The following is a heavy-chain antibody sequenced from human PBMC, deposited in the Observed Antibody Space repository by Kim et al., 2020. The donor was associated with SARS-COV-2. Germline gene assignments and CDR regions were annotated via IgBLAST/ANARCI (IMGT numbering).Heavy chain of an antibody. J-gene: IGHJ3*02. CDR3: ARGERMGWHKALYI. CDR1: GFTFSSYG. Sequence: GGSLRLSCAASGFTFSSYGMHWVRQAPGKGLEWVAVIWYDGSNKYYADSVKGRFTISRDNSKNTLYLQMNSLRAEDTAVYYCARGERMGWHKALYIWGKGTTVTAAS. V-gene: IGHV3-33*01. D-gene: IGHD6-19*01. CDR2: IWYDGSNK.